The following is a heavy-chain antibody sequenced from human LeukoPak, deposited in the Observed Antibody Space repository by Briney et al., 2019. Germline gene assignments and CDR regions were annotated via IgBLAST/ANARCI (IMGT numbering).Heavy chain of an antibody. J-gene: IGHJ6*03. CDR1: GDSFSGYH. Sequence: SETLSLTCAVYGDSFSGYHWTWPRQSPGKGLEWIGDINPSGSTYYNPSLKSRLTISVDTSKNQFSLKLRSVPAADTAVYYCARGRHDITMIVVVMTSVSYYLDVWGKGTTVTVS. D-gene: IGHD3-22*01. CDR2: INPSGST. V-gene: IGHV4-34*01. CDR3: ARGRHDITMIVVVMTSVSYYLDV.